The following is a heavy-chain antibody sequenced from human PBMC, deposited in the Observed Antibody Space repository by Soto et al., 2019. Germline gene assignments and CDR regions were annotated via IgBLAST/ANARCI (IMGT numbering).Heavy chain of an antibody. CDR2: INHLTTT. V-gene: IGHV4-34*01. J-gene: IGHJ4*02. Sequence: LFLTCAVYGGSFSSYHWSWIRQTPGKGLEWIGEINHLTTTNYNPSLKSRVIISLDTPKNQFSLKLSSVTAADTAVYYCARGYDTALAPIFWGQGILVTVSS. D-gene: IGHD5-18*01. CDR3: ARGYDTALAPIF. CDR1: GGSFSSYH.